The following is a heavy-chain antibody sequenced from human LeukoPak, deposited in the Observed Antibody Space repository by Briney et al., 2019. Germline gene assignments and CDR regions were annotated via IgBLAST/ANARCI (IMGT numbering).Heavy chain of an antibody. CDR1: GFSFTAYS. V-gene: IGHV3-48*01. Sequence: GGSLRLSCVASGFSFTAYSMNWVRQAPGRGLEWISYIGPGGDIYYADSVTGRFTVSRDIAKNSLYLQMKGLRVEDTAVYYCERTFDSWGPGTLVTVSS. CDR2: IGPGGDI. CDR3: ERTFDS. J-gene: IGHJ4*02.